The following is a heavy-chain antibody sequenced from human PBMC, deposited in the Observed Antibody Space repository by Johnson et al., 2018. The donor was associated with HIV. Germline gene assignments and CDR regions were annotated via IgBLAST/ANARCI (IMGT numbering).Heavy chain of an antibody. D-gene: IGHD2-15*01. CDR1: GITFSSYG. V-gene: IGHV3-30*02. CDR2: IPYDGSNQ. J-gene: IGHJ3*02. CDR3: AKDDNLGVWYSDAFDI. Sequence: QVQLVESGGGVVQPGRSLRLSCEASGITFSSYGIHWVRQAPGKGLEWVAFIPYDGSNQLYADSVKGRFTISRDNSKNTLYLQMNSLRPEDTAMYYCAKDDNLGVWYSDAFDIWGQGTVVTVSS.